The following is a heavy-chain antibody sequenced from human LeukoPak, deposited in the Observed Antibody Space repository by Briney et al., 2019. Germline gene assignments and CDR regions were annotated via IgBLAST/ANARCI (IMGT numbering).Heavy chain of an antibody. CDR3: AKGCQCPSGLSSWFDP. V-gene: IGHV3-23*01. CDR1: GFTFTDYG. CDR2: LSGSGDGQ. Sequence: GGSLRLSCSASGFTFTDYGMSWVRQAPGKGLEWVSGLSGSGDGQFYADSVEGRFTISRDISNNIWFLQMNSLRAEDTAVYYCAKGCQCPSGLSSWFDPRGQGTLVAVSS. J-gene: IGHJ5*02. D-gene: IGHD5/OR15-5a*01.